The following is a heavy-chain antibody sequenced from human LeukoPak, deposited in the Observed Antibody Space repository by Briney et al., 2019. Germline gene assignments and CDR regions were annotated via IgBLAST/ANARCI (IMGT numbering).Heavy chain of an antibody. D-gene: IGHD6-19*01. V-gene: IGHV3-74*01. CDR2: INSDGSST. J-gene: IGHJ4*02. CDR1: GFTFSSYW. CDR3: ARDPVGVRYSSGPGAKFDY. Sequence: PGGSLRLSCAASGFTFSSYWMHWVRQAPGKGLVWVSRINSDGSSTSYADSVKGRFTISRDNAKNTLYLQMNSLRAEDTAVYYCARDPVGVRYSSGPGAKFDYWGQGTLVTVSP.